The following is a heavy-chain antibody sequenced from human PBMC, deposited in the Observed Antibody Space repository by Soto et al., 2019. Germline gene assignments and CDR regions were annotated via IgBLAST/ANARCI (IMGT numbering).Heavy chain of an antibody. CDR2: INSDGSST. CDR1: GFTFSSYW. Sequence: GGSLRLSCAASGFTFSSYWMHWVRQAPGKGLVWVSRINSDGSSTSYADSVKGRFTISRDNAKNTLYLQMNSLRAEDTAVYYCARAEAAAGPFDYWGQGTLVTVSS. D-gene: IGHD6-13*01. CDR3: ARAEAAAGPFDY. J-gene: IGHJ4*02. V-gene: IGHV3-74*01.